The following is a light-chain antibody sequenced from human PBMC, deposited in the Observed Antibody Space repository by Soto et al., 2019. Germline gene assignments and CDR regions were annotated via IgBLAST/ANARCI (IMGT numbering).Light chain of an antibody. Sequence: DIQMTQSPSTLSGSVGDRVTITCRAIQTISSWLAWYQQKPGKAPKLLIYKASTLKSGVPSRFSGSGSGTDFTLTISSLQPEDFATYFCQQTNSFPLTFGGGTKVDI. CDR3: QQTNSFPLT. V-gene: IGKV1-5*03. J-gene: IGKJ4*01. CDR2: KAS. CDR1: QTISSW.